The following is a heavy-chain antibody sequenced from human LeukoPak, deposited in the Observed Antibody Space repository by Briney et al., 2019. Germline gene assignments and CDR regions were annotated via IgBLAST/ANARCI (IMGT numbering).Heavy chain of an antibody. J-gene: IGHJ4*02. V-gene: IGHV3-23*01. D-gene: IGHD6-19*01. CDR3: ARSRASSGLLGY. Sequence: GGSLRLSCAASGLSFRESDMHWVRQAPGKGLEWVSFISWSGGATYYADSVKGRFTISRDNSKNTLYLQMNSLRAEDTAVYYCARSRASSGLLGYWGQGTLVTVSS. CDR2: ISWSGGAT. CDR1: GLSFRESD.